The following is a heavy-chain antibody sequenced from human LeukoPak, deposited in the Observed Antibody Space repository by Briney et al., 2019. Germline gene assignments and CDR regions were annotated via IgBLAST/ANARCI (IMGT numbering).Heavy chain of an antibody. V-gene: IGHV3-23*01. CDR1: GFTFSSYA. CDR2: ISGSGGST. J-gene: IGHJ4*02. Sequence: GGSLRLSCAASGFTFSSYAMSWVRQAPGKGLEWVSAISGSGGSTYYADSVKGRFTISRDNSKNTLYLQMNSLRAEDTAVYYCARVMYSSSWYFDYWGQGTLVTVSS. CDR3: ARVMYSSSWYFDY. D-gene: IGHD6-13*01.